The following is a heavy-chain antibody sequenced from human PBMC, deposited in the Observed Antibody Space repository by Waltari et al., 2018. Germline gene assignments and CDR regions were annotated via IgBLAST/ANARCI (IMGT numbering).Heavy chain of an antibody. CDR1: GDSISGNYW. CDR2: VYHSCKT. D-gene: IGHD2-2*01. J-gene: IGHJ4*02. CDR3: AGDRAIGLFFDY. Sequence: QVQLQESGQGLVKPSGTLSLTCAVSGDSISGNYWWSWVRQSPEKGLEWIGQVYHSCKTHSNPSLQSRVTISVDKPKNQFSLNLNSVTAADTAVYYCAGDRAIGLFFDYWGRGTLVTVSS. V-gene: IGHV4-4*02.